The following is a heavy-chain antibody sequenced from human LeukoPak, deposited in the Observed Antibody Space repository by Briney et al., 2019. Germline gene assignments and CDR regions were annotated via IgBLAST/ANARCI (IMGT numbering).Heavy chain of an antibody. CDR3: ARDPSGSRDAFDI. D-gene: IGHD1-26*01. Sequence: KPSETLSLTCTVSGGSISNYYWSWIRQPPGKGLEWIGYIYYSGSTNYNPSLKSRVTISVDTSKNQFSLKLSSVTAADTAVYYCARDPSGSRDAFDIWGQGTMVTVSS. CDR2: IYYSGST. CDR1: GGSISNYY. J-gene: IGHJ3*02. V-gene: IGHV4-59*12.